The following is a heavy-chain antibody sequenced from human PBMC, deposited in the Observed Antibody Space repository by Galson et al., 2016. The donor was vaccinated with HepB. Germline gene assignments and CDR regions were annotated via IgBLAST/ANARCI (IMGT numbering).Heavy chain of an antibody. CDR3: AKPRSSGWYEFDY. Sequence: SLRLSCAASGFTFSDYVMSWVRQAPGKGLEWVSVITGSGDTTYYAGSVKGRFTISRDNSKNTLFLQMNSLRAEDTAIYYCAKPRSSGWYEFDYWGQGTPVTVSS. CDR1: GFTFSDYV. V-gene: IGHV3-23*01. CDR2: ITGSGDTT. J-gene: IGHJ4*02. D-gene: IGHD6-13*01.